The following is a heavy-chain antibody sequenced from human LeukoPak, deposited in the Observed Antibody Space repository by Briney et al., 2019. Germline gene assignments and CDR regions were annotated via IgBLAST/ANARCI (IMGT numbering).Heavy chain of an antibody. Sequence: ASVKVSCKASGYTFTSYGISWVRQAPGQGLEWMGWISAYNGNTNYAQKLQGRVTMTTDTSASTAYMELSSLRSEDMAVYYCARENSGSYYFAFDIWGQGTMVTVSS. D-gene: IGHD1-26*01. CDR1: GYTFTSYG. CDR2: ISAYNGNT. CDR3: ARENSGSYYFAFDI. V-gene: IGHV1-18*03. J-gene: IGHJ3*02.